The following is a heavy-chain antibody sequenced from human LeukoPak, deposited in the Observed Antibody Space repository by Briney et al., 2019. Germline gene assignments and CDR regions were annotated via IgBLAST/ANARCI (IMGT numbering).Heavy chain of an antibody. D-gene: IGHD3-10*01. CDR1: GFTFSSYE. CDR2: ISSSGSTI. J-gene: IGHJ4*02. CDR3: ARGSGASDYYFDY. V-gene: IGHV3-48*03. Sequence: GGSLRLSCAASGFTFSSYEMNWVRQAPGKGLEWVSYISSSGSTIYYADSVKGRFTISRHNSKNTLYLQMNSLRAEDTAVYYCARGSGASDYYFDYWGQGTLVTVSS.